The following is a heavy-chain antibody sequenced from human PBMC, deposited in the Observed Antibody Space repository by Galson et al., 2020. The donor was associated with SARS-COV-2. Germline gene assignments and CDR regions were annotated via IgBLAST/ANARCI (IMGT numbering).Heavy chain of an antibody. J-gene: IGHJ6*02. CDR3: AREGAIQLWHYYYGMDV. CDR1: GDSITSGSYY. Sequence: SETLSLTCTVSGDSITSGSYYWSWLRQPAGKGLEWIGRIYTSGSTNYNPSLQRRVTISIDTSKNQSSLKLSSVTAADTAVYYCAREGAIQLWHYYYGMDVWGQGTTVTVSS. D-gene: IGHD5-18*01. V-gene: IGHV4-61*02. CDR2: IYTSGST.